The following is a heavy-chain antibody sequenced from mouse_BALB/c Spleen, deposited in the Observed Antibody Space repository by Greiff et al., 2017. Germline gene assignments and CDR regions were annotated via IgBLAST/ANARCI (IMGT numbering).Heavy chain of an antibody. D-gene: IGHD6-1*01. CDR1: GYAFTNYW. Sequence: VQLQQSGAELVRPGTSVKVSCKASGYAFTNYWIEWVKQRPGQGLEWIGVINPGSGGTNYNEKFKGKATLTADKSSSTAYMQLSSLTSDDSAVYFCARLWLDYWGQGTSVTVSS. CDR3: ARLWLDY. J-gene: IGHJ4*01. CDR2: INPGSGGT. V-gene: IGHV1-54*03.